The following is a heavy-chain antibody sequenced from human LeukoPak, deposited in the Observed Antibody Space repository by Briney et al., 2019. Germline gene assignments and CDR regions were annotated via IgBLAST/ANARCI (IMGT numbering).Heavy chain of an antibody. CDR1: GFTFSSYW. D-gene: IGHD1-26*01. J-gene: IGHJ4*02. Sequence: GGSLRLSCAASGFTFSSYWMSWVRQAPGKGLEWVANIKQDGSEKYYVDSVKGRFTISRDNAKNSLYLQMNSLRAEDTAVYYCARGKWELSYYFDYWGQGTLVTVSS. CDR2: IKQDGSEK. CDR3: ARGKWELSYYFDY. V-gene: IGHV3-7*01.